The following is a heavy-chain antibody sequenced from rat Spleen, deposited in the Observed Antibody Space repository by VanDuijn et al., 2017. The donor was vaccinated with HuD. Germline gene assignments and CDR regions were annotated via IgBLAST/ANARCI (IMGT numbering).Heavy chain of an antibody. CDR2: INYDGSRT. D-gene: IGHD1-10*01. CDR1: GFTFSNFD. V-gene: IGHV5-20*01. Sequence: EVQLVESGGGLVQPGRSMKLSCAASGFTFSNFDMAWVRQAPPKGLEWVASINYDGSRTYYRDSVKGRFSISRDNAKNTLFLQMDSLRSEDTATYYCTTENYWFAYWGQGTLVTVSS. CDR3: TTENYWFAY. J-gene: IGHJ3*01.